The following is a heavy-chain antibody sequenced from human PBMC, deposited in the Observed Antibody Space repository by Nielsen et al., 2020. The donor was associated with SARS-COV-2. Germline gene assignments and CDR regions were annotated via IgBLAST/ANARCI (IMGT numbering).Heavy chain of an antibody. Sequence: SETLSLTCGVSGRSLTGYRWTWLRQPPGKGLEWLGEINQSGRTKTNPSLRSRLTMSVDTSRNQFSLRLTSVTAADTAMYYCVNGGRYSDGWSLWYWDKGSLVTVSS. CDR2: INQSGRT. V-gene: IGHV4-34*10. D-gene: IGHD5-12*01. CDR3: VNGGRYSDGWSLWY. CDR1: GRSLTGYR. J-gene: IGHJ4*02.